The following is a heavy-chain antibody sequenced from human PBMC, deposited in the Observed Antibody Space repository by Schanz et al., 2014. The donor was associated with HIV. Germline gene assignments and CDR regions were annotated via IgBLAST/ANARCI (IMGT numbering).Heavy chain of an antibody. CDR3: AKDMGGVVPAAPFYYYGMDV. Sequence: VQVVESGGGVVQPGRSLRLSCAASGFTFSSYAMSWVRQAPGKGLEWVSTISGSGAGTYYADSVKGRFTISRDNSKNTLFLQMNSLRAEDTALYYCAKDMGGVVPAAPFYYYGMDVWGQGTTVTVSS. J-gene: IGHJ6*02. V-gene: IGHV3-23*04. D-gene: IGHD2-2*01. CDR2: ISGSGAGT. CDR1: GFTFSSYA.